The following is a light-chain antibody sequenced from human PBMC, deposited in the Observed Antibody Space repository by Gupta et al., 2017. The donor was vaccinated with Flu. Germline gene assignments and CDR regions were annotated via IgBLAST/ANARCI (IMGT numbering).Light chain of an antibody. CDR2: DAS. V-gene: IGKV3-11*01. Sequence: EILLTQSLATLSLSLGERATLSCRASQGVSSSLAWYQQKPGQAPRLLIYDASNRATGVPSMFSDSWSGTDFTLTISSLAPDYFAVSYCQQLSNWPPLTFGGGTKVEIK. J-gene: IGKJ4*01. CDR3: QQLSNWPPLT. CDR1: QGVSSS.